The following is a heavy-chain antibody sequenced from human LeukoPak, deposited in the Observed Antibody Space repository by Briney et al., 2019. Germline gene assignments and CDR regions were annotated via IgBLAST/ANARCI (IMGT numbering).Heavy chain of an antibody. CDR2: IYTSGST. CDR1: GYSINSGFY. CDR3: ARDGYGSGSYSHY. Sequence: PSETLSLTCTVSGYSINSGFYWGWIRQPPGKGLEWIERIYTSGSTNYNPSLKSRVTISVDTSKNQFSLKLSSVTAADTAVYYCARDGYGSGSYSHYWGQGTLVTVSS. J-gene: IGHJ4*02. D-gene: IGHD3-10*01. V-gene: IGHV4-38-2*02.